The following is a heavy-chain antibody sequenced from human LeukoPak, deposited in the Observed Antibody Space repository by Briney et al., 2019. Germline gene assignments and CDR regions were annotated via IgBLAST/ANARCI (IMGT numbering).Heavy chain of an antibody. Sequence: SETLSLTCTVSGGSISSSSYYWGWIRQPPGKGLEWIGSIYYSGSTYYNPSLKSRVTISVDTSKNQFSLKLSSVTAADTAVYYCARPYSSSSVSDYYMDVWGKGTTVTVSS. V-gene: IGHV4-39*07. CDR1: GGSISSSSYY. CDR2: IYYSGST. D-gene: IGHD6-6*01. J-gene: IGHJ6*03. CDR3: ARPYSSSSVSDYYMDV.